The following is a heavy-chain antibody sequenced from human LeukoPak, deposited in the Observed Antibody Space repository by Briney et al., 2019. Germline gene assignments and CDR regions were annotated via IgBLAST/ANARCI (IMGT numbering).Heavy chain of an antibody. J-gene: IGHJ5*02. Sequence: GGSLRLSCAASGFTFRSYAMSWVRQAPGKGLDWVTTISGRGGYTLYADSVKGRFTISRDNSKNPLYLQMNSLRAEDTAVYYCAKSKDGNIAASFDPWGQGTLVTVSS. CDR1: GFTFRSYA. D-gene: IGHD6-13*01. V-gene: IGHV3-23*01. CDR2: ISGRGGYT. CDR3: AKSKDGNIAASFDP.